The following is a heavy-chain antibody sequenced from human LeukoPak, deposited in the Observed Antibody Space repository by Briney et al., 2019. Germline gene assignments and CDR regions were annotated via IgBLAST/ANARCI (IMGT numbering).Heavy chain of an antibody. CDR3: ARAKGHYYDSSGYLRSDYYYYYMDV. CDR2: IYYSGST. V-gene: IGHV4-59*01. Sequence: PSETLSLTCTVSGGSISSYYWSWIRQPPGKGLEWIGYIYYSGSTNYNPSLKSRVTISVDTSKNQFSLKLSSVTAANTAVYYCARAKGHYYDSSGYLRSDYYYYYMDVWGKGTTVTVSS. J-gene: IGHJ6*03. CDR1: GGSISSYY. D-gene: IGHD3-22*01.